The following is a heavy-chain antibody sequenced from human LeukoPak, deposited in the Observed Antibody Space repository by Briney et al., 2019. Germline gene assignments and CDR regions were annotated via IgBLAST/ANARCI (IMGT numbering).Heavy chain of an antibody. CDR1: GYSITSYW. CDR2: IEPGDSDT. Sequence: GESLKISCKGSGYSITSYWIGWVRQMPGKGLEWMGIIEPGDSDTRYSPSFQGQVTISADKSISTAYLQWSSLKASDTAMYYCARHLGATVNTLYYFDYWGQGTLVTVSS. J-gene: IGHJ4*02. V-gene: IGHV5-51*01. D-gene: IGHD4-17*01. CDR3: ARHLGATVNTLYYFDY.